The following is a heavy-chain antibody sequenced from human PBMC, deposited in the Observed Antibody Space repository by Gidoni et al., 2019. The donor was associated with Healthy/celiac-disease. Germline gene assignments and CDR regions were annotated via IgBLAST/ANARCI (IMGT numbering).Heavy chain of an antibody. CDR3: AREYSSSAGGWFDP. Sequence: QVQLQESGPGLVKPSETLSLTCPVSGGSISSYYWSWIRQPPGKGLEWFGYIYYSGSTNYNPSLKSRVTISVDTSKNQFSLKLSSVTAADTAVYYCAREYSSSAGGWFDPWGQGTLVTVSS. CDR2: IYYSGST. CDR1: GGSISSYY. V-gene: IGHV4-59*01. D-gene: IGHD6-13*01. J-gene: IGHJ5*02.